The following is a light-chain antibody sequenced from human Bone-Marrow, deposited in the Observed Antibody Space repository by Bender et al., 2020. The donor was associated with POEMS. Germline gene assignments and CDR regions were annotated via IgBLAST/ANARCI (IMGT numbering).Light chain of an antibody. V-gene: IGLV3-21*02. CDR3: QSADSSGNYVV. J-gene: IGLJ2*01. CDR2: DDS. CDR1: NIGSKS. Sequence: SYVLTQPPSVSVAPGQTARITCGGNNIGSKSVHWYQQTPGQAPVLVVYDDSDRPSGISERLSGSSSGTAATLTISGVQAEDEADYHCQSADSSGNYVVFGGGTKLTVL.